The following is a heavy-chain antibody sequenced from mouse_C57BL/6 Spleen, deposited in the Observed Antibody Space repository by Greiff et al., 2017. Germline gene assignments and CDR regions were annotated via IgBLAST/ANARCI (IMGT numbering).Heavy chain of an antibody. D-gene: IGHD2-2*01. V-gene: IGHV1-12*01. Sequence: QVQLKESGAELVRPGASVKMSCKASGYTFTSYNMHWVKQTPRQGLEWIGAIYPGNGDTSYNQKFKGKATLTVDKSSSTAYMQLSSLTSEDSAVYFCARWGLPAYYYAMDYWGQGTSVTVSS. CDR1: GYTFTSYN. CDR3: ARWGLPAYYYAMDY. CDR2: IYPGNGDT. J-gene: IGHJ4*01.